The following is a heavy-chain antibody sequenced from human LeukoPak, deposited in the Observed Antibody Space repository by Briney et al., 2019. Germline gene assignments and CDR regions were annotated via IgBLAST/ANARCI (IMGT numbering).Heavy chain of an antibody. V-gene: IGHV4-59*01. Sequence: SETLSLTCTVSGGSISSYYWSWIRQPPGKGLEWIGYIYYSGSTNYNPSLKSRVTISVDTSKNQFSLKLSSVTAADTAVYYCARDLEYGDYVHWGQGTLVTVSS. CDR2: IYYSGST. CDR1: GGSISSYY. J-gene: IGHJ4*02. D-gene: IGHD4-17*01. CDR3: ARDLEYGDYVH.